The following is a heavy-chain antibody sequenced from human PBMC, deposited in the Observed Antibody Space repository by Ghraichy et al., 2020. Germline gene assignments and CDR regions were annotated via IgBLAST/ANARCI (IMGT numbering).Heavy chain of an antibody. CDR2: INPNSGGT. J-gene: IGHJ6*02. CDR1: GYTFTGYY. V-gene: IGHV1-2*04. CDR3: ARGGSGTAGNYDPPIEYYGMDV. Sequence: ASVKVSCKASGYTFTGYYMHWVRQAPGQGLEWMGWINPNSGGTNYAQKFQGWVTMTRDTSISTAYMELSRLRSDDTAVYYCARGGSGTAGNYDPPIEYYGMDVWGQGTTVTVSS. D-gene: IGHD4-11*01.